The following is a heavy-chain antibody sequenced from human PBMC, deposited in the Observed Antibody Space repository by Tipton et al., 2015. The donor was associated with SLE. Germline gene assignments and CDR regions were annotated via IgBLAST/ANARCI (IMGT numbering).Heavy chain of an antibody. D-gene: IGHD3-10*01. CDR2: IYSGGST. J-gene: IGHJ6*02. CDR3: AKGGYYGSGSWYGMDG. V-gene: IGHV3-23*03. CDR1: GFTFSSYA. Sequence: SLRLSCAASGFTFSSYAMSWVRQAPGKGLEWVSVIYSGGSTYYADSVKGRFTISRDNSKNTLYLQMNSLRAEDTAVYYCAKGGYYGSGSWYGMDGWGQGTTVTVSS.